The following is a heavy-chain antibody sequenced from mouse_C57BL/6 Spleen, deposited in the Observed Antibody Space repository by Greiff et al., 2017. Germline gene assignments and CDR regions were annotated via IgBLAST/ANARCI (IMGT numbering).Heavy chain of an antibody. CDR2: ISGGGGNT. CDR3: ARQDYYGSSYDWYFYV. CDR1: GFTFSSYT. D-gene: IGHD1-1*01. J-gene: IGHJ1*03. Sequence: EVQRVESGGGLVKPGGSLKLSCAASGFTFSSYTMSWVRQTPEKRLEWVATISGGGGNTYYPDSVKGRFTISRDNAKNTLYLQMSSLRSEDTALYYCARQDYYGSSYDWYFYVWGTGTTVTVSS. V-gene: IGHV5-9*01.